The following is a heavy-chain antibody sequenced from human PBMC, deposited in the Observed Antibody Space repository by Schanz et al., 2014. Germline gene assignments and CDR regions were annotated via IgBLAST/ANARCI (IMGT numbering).Heavy chain of an antibody. CDR3: ARVHHYDPSGWGYFDY. D-gene: IGHD3-22*01. CDR2: ISYDGRNK. V-gene: IGHV3-30*19. CDR1: GFSLNTYG. Sequence: QAQLMESGGGVVQPGTSLILSCSVSGFSLNTYGIHWFRQPAGKGLEWVAVISYDGRNKYYADSVKGRFTISRDNSKNTLYLHMNTLRSEDTAVYYCARVHHYDPSGWGYFDYWGQGALVTVSS. J-gene: IGHJ4*02.